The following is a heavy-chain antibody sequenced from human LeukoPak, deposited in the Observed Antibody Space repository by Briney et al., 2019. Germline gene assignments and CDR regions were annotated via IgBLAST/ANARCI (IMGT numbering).Heavy chain of an antibody. V-gene: IGHV3-7*01. CDR3: ARDLAFNWNDGGNWFDP. Sequence: PGGSLRLSCAASGFSFSGFRMSWVRQAPGRGLEWVAKINQGGGEKDYVDSVRGRFTISRDNAKNSLYLQMNSLRAEDTAVYYCARDLAFNWNDGGNWFDPWGQGTLVTVSS. CDR1: GFSFSGFR. J-gene: IGHJ5*02. CDR2: INQGGGEK. D-gene: IGHD1-20*01.